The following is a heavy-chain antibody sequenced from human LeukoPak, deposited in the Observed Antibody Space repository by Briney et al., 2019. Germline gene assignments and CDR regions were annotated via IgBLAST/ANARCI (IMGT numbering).Heavy chain of an antibody. D-gene: IGHD3-22*01. CDR2: IDTNTGSP. V-gene: IGHV7-4-1*02. CDR1: GYTFTNYP. CDR3: VRGIDTTGYFNY. Sequence: ASVKVSCKASGYTFTNYPMNWVRQAPGQGLEWMGWIDTNTGSPTYAQGLTGRFVFSLDTSVSTAFLQINSLEAEDAALYFCVRGIDTTGYFNYWGQGTLVTVSS. J-gene: IGHJ4*02.